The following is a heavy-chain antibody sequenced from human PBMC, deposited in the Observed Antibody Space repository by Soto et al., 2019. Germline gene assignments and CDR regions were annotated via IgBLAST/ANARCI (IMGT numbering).Heavy chain of an antibody. V-gene: IGHV3-30*03. Sequence: GGSLRLSCAASGFSLSSYGMEWVRLAPGKGLEWVAATTYDGGIKHYVDSVKGRFTISRDNSKNTPYLQMNSLRVEDTATYYCAGALENPYFYYGLNVWGQGTTVTVSS. CDR3: AGALENPYFYYGLNV. CDR1: GFSLSSYG. J-gene: IGHJ6*02. D-gene: IGHD1-1*01. CDR2: TTYDGGIK.